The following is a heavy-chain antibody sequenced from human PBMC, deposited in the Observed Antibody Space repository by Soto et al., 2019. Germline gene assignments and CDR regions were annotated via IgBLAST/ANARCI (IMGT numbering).Heavy chain of an antibody. Sequence: QVQLQESGPGLVKPSQTLSLTCTVSGGSISSGGYYWSWIRQHPGKGLEWIGYIYYSGSTYYNPSLKSRVTIPVDTSKNQFSLKLSSVTAADTAVYYCARAIVVVVAATRGGNWFDPWGQGTLVTVSS. V-gene: IGHV4-31*03. CDR1: GGSISSGGYY. CDR3: ARAIVVVVAATRGGNWFDP. J-gene: IGHJ5*02. D-gene: IGHD2-15*01. CDR2: IYYSGST.